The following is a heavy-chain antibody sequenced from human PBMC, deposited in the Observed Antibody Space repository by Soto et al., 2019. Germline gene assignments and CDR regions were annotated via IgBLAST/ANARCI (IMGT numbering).Heavy chain of an antibody. CDR3: ARDRRIAAAGKNYYYGMDV. V-gene: IGHV4-59*01. D-gene: IGHD6-13*01. Sequence: KTSETLSLTCTVSGGSISSYYWSWIRQPPGKGLEWIGYIYYSGSTNYNPSLKSRVTISVDTFKNQFSLKLSSVTAADTAVYYCARDRRIAAAGKNYYYGMDVWGQGTTVTVSS. CDR2: IYYSGST. J-gene: IGHJ6*02. CDR1: GGSISSYY.